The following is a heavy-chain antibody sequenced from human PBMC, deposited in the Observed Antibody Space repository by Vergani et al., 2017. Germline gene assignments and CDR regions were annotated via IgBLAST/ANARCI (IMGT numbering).Heavy chain of an antibody. CDR2: INPNSGGT. V-gene: IGHV1-2*02. CDR1: GYTFTDYF. D-gene: IGHD2-2*01. Sequence: QVQLVQSGAEVKKPGASVKVSCKASGYTFTDYFMHWVRQAPGQGLEWMGWINPNSGGTKYAQKFQGRVTMTRDTSISTAYMELSNLRSDDTAVYYCARVGTSSNRVYFDYWGQGTLVTVSS. J-gene: IGHJ4*02. CDR3: ARVGTSSNRVYFDY.